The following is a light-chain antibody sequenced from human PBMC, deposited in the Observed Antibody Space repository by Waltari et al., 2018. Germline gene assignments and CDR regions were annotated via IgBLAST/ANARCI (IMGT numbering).Light chain of an antibody. V-gene: IGLV3-1*01. Sequence: SYDLTQPPSVSVSPGQTANISCSPAKLGDTYACWYQQKPGQSPLLVIYHDNKRPSGIPERFSGSSSGNTATLTIIGTQTVDEADYYCQAWHRFAAFFGGGTKLTVL. CDR3: QAWHRFAAF. CDR1: KLGDTY. J-gene: IGLJ2*01. CDR2: HDN.